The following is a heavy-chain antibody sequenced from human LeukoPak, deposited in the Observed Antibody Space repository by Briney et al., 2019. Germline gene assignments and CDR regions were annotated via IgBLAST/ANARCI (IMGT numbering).Heavy chain of an antibody. J-gene: IGHJ4*02. V-gene: IGHV1-2*04. CDR3: ARDGYSGYDLDY. CDR1: GYTFNDYY. Sequence: GASVKVSCKASGYTFNDYYMHWVRQAPGRGLEWMGWINPNSGGTNYAQKFQGWVTMTRDTSISTAYMELSRLRSDDTAVYYCARDGYSGYDLDYWGQGTLVTVSS. D-gene: IGHD5-12*01. CDR2: INPNSGGT.